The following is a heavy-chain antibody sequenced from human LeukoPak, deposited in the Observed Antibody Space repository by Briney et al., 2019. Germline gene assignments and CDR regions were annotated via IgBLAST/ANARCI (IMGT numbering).Heavy chain of an antibody. Sequence: KPSETLSLTCAVYGGSFSGYYWSWIRQPPGKGLEWIGEINHSGSTNYNPSLKSRVTISVDTSKNQFSLKLSPVTAADTAVYYCARGRQYYYGSGRPRAPFDYWGQGTLVTVSS. CDR3: ARGRQYYYGSGRPRAPFDY. V-gene: IGHV4-34*01. D-gene: IGHD3-10*01. J-gene: IGHJ4*02. CDR2: INHSGST. CDR1: GGSFSGYY.